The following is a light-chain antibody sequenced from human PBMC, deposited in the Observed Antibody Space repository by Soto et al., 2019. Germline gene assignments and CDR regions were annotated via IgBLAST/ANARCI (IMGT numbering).Light chain of an antibody. CDR2: GNS. J-gene: IGLJ3*02. V-gene: IGLV1-40*01. CDR3: QSYDSSLSGSE. Sequence: QSVLTHPPSVSGAPGQRVTISCTGSSSNIGAGYDVHWYQQLPGTAPKLLIYGNSNRPSGVPDRFSGSKSGTSASLAITGLQAEDEADYYCQSYDSSLSGSEFGGGTKLTVL. CDR1: SSNIGAGYD.